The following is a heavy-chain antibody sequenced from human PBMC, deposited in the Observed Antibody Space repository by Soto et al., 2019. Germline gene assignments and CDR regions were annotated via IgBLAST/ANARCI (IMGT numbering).Heavy chain of an antibody. Sequence: ASVKVSCNASGYTFTSYAMHWVRPAPGQRLEWMGWINAGNGNTKYSQKFQGRVTITRDTCESTAYMELSSLRSEDTAVYYCARSFTSFGVITPVMDVWGQGTTVSVSS. V-gene: IGHV1-3*01. D-gene: IGHD3-3*01. CDR3: ARSFTSFGVITPVMDV. J-gene: IGHJ6*02. CDR2: INAGNGNT. CDR1: GYTFTSYA.